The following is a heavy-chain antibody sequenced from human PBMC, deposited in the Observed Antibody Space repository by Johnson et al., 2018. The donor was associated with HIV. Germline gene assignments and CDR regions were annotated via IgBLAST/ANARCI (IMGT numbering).Heavy chain of an antibody. D-gene: IGHD5-12*01. Sequence: QVQLVESGGGVVQPGKSLRLSCAASGFTFSGYGMHWVRQAPGKGLEWVAVVPDDGDHKYYADSVKGRFTISRDNAKKSLFLQLNSRRAEDPAVYYCAREGLYSGYEPEDDAFDIWGQGTMVTVSS. CDR3: AREGLYSGYEPEDDAFDI. V-gene: IGHV3-30*03. CDR1: GFTFSGYG. CDR2: VPDDGDHK. J-gene: IGHJ3*02.